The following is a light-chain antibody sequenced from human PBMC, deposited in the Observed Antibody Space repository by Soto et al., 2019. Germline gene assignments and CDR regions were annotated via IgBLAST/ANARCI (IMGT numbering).Light chain of an antibody. V-gene: IGKV3-15*01. CDR1: PYISST. J-gene: IGKJ1*01. CDR2: DAY. CDR3: QQYTERPRT. Sequence: EIVLTQSPATLTLSPSARATLTCRARPYISSTIAWDQQRSGQAPRLLIFDAYFRVPTVPARFSGSVSGTEFTLTISGLQSEDFAVYFCQQYTERPRTFGQGTRLEFK.